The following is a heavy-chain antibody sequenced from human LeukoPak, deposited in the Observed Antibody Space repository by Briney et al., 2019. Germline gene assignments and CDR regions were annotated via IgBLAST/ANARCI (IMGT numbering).Heavy chain of an antibody. CDR2: INHRGSS. CDR3: ARAGSYYDSSGYDDY. D-gene: IGHD3-22*01. J-gene: IGHJ4*02. V-gene: IGHV4-34*01. Sequence: SETLSLTCAVYGGSFSGYYWSWIRQPPGKGLEWIGEINHRGSSKYNPSLKSRVTISVDTSKNQFSLKLSSVTAADTAVYYCARAGSYYDSSGYDDYWGQGTLVTVSS. CDR1: GGSFSGYY.